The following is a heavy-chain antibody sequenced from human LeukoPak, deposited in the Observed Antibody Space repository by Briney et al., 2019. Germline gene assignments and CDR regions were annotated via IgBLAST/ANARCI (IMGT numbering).Heavy chain of an antibody. D-gene: IGHD3-3*01. CDR3: ARQVDFWSGYCDY. CDR2: IYYSGST. Sequence: SETLSLTCTVSGGSISSSSYYWGWIRQPPGKGLEWIGSIYYSGSTYYNPSLKSRVTISVDTSKNQFSLKLSSVTAADTAVYYCARQVDFWSGYCDYWGQGTLVTVSS. CDR1: GGSISSSSYY. J-gene: IGHJ4*02. V-gene: IGHV4-39*01.